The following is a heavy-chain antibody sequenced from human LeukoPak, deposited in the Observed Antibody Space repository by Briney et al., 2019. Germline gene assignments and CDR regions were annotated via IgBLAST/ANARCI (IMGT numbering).Heavy chain of an antibody. CDR1: GFTFSSYS. D-gene: IGHD7-27*01. CDR3: ARSELGIPDY. V-gene: IGHV3-53*01. J-gene: IGHJ4*02. Sequence: PGGSLRLSCAASGFTFSSYSMSWVRQAPGKGLEWVSVIYSGGSTYYADSVKGRFTISRDKSENTLYLQMKSLRAEDTAVYYCARSELGIPDYWGQGTLVTVSS. CDR2: IYSGGST.